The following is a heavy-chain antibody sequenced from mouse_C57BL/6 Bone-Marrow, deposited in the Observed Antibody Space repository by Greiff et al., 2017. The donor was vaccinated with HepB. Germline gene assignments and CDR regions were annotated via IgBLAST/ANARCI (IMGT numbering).Heavy chain of an antibody. Sequence: EVQLQQSGPELVKPGASVKISCKASGYTFTDYYMNWVKQSHGKSLEWIGDINPNNGGTSYNQKFKGKATLTVDKSSSTAYMELRSLTSEDSAVYYCASHYYYGSSYGYFDVWGTGTTVTVSS. D-gene: IGHD1-1*01. CDR1: GYTFTDYY. V-gene: IGHV1-26*01. CDR2: INPNNGGT. CDR3: ASHYYYGSSYGYFDV. J-gene: IGHJ1*03.